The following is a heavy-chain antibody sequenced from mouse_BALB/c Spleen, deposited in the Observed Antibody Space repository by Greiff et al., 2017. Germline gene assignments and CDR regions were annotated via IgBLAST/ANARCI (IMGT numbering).Heavy chain of an antibody. J-gene: IGHJ1*01. V-gene: IGHV14-1*02. D-gene: IGHD2-4*01. CDR2: IDPENGNT. CDR3: AFYDYDGDWYFDV. CDR1: GFNIKDYY. Sequence: VQLQQSGAELVRPGALVKLSCKASGFNIKDYYMHWVKQRPEQGLEWIGWIDPENGNTIYDPKFQGKASITADTSSNTAYLQLSSLTSEDTAVYYCAFYDYDGDWYFDVWGAGTTVTVSS.